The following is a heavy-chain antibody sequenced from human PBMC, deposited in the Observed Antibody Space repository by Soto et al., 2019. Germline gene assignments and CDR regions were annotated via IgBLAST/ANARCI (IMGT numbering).Heavy chain of an antibody. CDR3: AKDMGGSGSPDYYYYGMDV. CDR2: ISWYSGSI. J-gene: IGHJ6*02. D-gene: IGHD3-10*01. Sequence: LRLSCAASGFTFDDYAMHWVRQAPGKGLEWVSGISWYSGSIGYADSVKGRFTISRDNAKKSLYLQMNSLRAEDTALYYCAKDMGGSGSPDYYYYGMDVWGQGTTVTVSS. CDR1: GFTFDDYA. V-gene: IGHV3-9*01.